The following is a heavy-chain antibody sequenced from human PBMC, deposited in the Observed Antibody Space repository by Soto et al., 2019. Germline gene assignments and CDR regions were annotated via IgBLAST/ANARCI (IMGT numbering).Heavy chain of an antibody. CDR1: GGSFSGYY. V-gene: IGHV4-34*01. D-gene: IGHD2-21*01. Sequence: SETLSLTGAFYGGSFSGYYWSWIRQPPGKGLEWIGEINHSGSTNYNPSLKSRVTISPDKSKSQFSLRLISVTAADTAVYYCTREQSDENYSEPWGQGTLVTVSS. J-gene: IGHJ5*02. CDR2: INHSGST. CDR3: TREQSDENYSEP.